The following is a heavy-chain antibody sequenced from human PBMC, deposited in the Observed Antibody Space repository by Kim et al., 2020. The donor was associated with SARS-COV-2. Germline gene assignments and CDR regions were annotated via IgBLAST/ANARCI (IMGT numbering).Heavy chain of an antibody. Sequence: GGSLRLSCAASGFTFSSYAMHWVRQAPGKGLEWVAVISYDGSNKYYADSVKGRFTISRDNSKNTLYLQMNSLRAEDTAVYYCARDRCATVTPEYWGQGT. CDR3: ARDRCATVTPEY. CDR1: GFTFSSYA. J-gene: IGHJ4*02. D-gene: IGHD4-17*01. CDR2: ISYDGSNK. V-gene: IGHV3-30*04.